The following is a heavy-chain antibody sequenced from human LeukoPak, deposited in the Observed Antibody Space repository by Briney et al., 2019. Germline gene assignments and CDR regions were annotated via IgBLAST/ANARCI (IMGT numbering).Heavy chain of an antibody. CDR1: GGSFSGYY. CDR2: INHSGST. CDR3: ARLTPTTLSLYYYYMDV. Sequence: PSETLSLTCAVYGGSFSGYYWSWIRQPPGKGLEWIGEINHSGSTNYNPSLKGRVTISVDKSKNQFSLTLTSVTAADTAVYYCARLTPTTLSLYYYYMDVWGKGTTVTVSS. D-gene: IGHD2/OR15-2a*01. J-gene: IGHJ6*03. V-gene: IGHV4-34*01.